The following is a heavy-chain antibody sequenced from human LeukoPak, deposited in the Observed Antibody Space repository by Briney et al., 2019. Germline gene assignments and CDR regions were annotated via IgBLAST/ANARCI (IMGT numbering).Heavy chain of an antibody. CDR3: AREEGSGSSYGN. V-gene: IGHV4-34*01. J-gene: IGHJ4*02. CDR2: INHSGSA. CDR1: GGSFSVYY. Sequence: PSETLSLTCAVYGGSFSVYYWSWIRQPPGKGLEWIGEINHSGSANYNPSLKSRVTISVDTSKHQISLKLSSVTAADTAVYYCAREEGSGSSYGNWGQGTLVTVSS. D-gene: IGHD3-22*01.